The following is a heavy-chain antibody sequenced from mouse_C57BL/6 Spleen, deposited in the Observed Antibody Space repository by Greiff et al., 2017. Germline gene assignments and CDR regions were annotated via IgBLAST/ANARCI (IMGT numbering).Heavy chain of an antibody. CDR1: GYTFTDYY. CDR3: ARYRAAQAPLGY. D-gene: IGHD3-2*02. Sequence: EVKLQESGPVLVKPGASVKMSCKASGYTFTDYYMNWVKQSHGKSLEWIGVINPYNGGTSYNQKFKGKATLTVDKSSSTAYMELNSLTSEDSAVYYCARYRAAQAPLGYWGQGTTLTVSS. J-gene: IGHJ2*01. V-gene: IGHV1-19*01. CDR2: INPYNGGT.